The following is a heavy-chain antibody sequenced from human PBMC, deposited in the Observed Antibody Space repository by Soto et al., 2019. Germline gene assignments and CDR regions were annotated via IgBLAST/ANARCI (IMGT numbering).Heavy chain of an antibody. J-gene: IGHJ4*02. CDR1: GYIFSNYW. Sequence: EVQLVQSGAEVKKPGESLKISCKGSGYIFSNYWIGWVRQMPGKGLEWMGIIYPVDSDTRYSPSFQGQVTVSADKSISTAYLQWSSLKASDTAMYYCARSTSYISSSSLSFWGQGTLVTVSS. CDR3: ARSTSYISSSSLSF. V-gene: IGHV5-51*01. D-gene: IGHD6-6*01. CDR2: IYPVDSDT.